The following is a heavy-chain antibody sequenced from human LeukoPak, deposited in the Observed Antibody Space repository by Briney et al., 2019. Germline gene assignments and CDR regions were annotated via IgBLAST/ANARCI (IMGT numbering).Heavy chain of an antibody. V-gene: IGHV3-23*01. J-gene: IGHJ4*02. CDR2: ISGSGGST. D-gene: IGHD3-10*01. Sequence: GGSLRLSCAASGFTFSSYAMSWVRQAPGKGLEWVTAISGSGGSTYYADSVKGRFTISRDNSKNTLYLQMNSLRAEDTAVYYCANGGFGELPFDYWGQGTLVTVSS. CDR3: ANGGFGELPFDY. CDR1: GFTFSSYA.